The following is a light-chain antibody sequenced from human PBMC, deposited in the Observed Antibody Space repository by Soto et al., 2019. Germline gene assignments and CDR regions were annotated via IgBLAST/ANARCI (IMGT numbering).Light chain of an antibody. Sequence: DIQMTQSTSTLSASVGDRVTITCRASQTIGSSLAWYQHKPGKAPKLLIFDASTLQTGVSSRFSGSGFGTDFTLTISNLQPDDFATDYWQQHNDYSPVIFGQGTKLEIK. V-gene: IGKV1-5*01. CDR2: DAS. CDR3: QQHNDYSPVI. CDR1: QTIGSS. J-gene: IGKJ2*01.